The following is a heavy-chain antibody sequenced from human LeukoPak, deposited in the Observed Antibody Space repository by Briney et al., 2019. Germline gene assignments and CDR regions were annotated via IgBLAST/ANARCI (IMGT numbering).Heavy chain of an antibody. Sequence: ASVTVSCKASGYTLTGYYMHWVRQAPGQGLEWMGWMNPNSGSTKYAQKFQGRVTMTRDTSISTAYMELSRLRSDDTAMYYCARDKLGLGELSLYDQWGQGTLVTVFS. CDR3: ARDKLGLGELSLYDQ. CDR2: MNPNSGST. J-gene: IGHJ5*02. V-gene: IGHV1-2*02. CDR1: GYTLTGYY. D-gene: IGHD3-16*02.